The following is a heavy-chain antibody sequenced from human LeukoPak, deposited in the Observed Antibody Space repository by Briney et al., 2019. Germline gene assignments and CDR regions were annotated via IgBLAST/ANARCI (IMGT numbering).Heavy chain of an antibody. CDR1: GFTFSSYG. D-gene: IGHD3-22*01. CDR3: AKDGGLVNYYDSSGYYLEYYFDY. CDR2: ISYDGSNK. V-gene: IGHV3-30*18. J-gene: IGHJ4*02. Sequence: GGSLRLSCAASGFTFSSYGMHWVRQAPGKGLEWVAVISYDGSNKYYADSVKGRFTISRDNSKNTLYLQMNSLRAEDTAVYYCAKDGGLVNYYDSSGYYLEYYFDYWGQGTLVTVSS.